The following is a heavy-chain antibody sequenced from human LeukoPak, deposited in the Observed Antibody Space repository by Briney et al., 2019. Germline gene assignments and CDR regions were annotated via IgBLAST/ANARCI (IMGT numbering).Heavy chain of an antibody. V-gene: IGHV4-59*01. CDR3: ARAAINYYDSSGFEY. CDR1: GDSISSYY. CDR2: IYYSGST. J-gene: IGHJ4*02. D-gene: IGHD3-22*01. Sequence: PSETLSLTCTVSGDSISSYYWGWILQPPGKGLEWIGYIYYSGSTNYNPSLKSRVTISVDTSKNQFSLKLSSVTAADTAVYYCARAAINYYDSSGFEYWGQGTLVTVSS.